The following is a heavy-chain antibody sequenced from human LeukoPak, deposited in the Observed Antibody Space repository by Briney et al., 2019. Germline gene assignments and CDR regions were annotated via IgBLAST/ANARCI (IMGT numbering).Heavy chain of an antibody. CDR3: TRWAVAGTAFDY. CDR1: GFTFGDYA. D-gene: IGHD6-19*01. J-gene: IGHJ4*02. V-gene: IGHV3-49*04. Sequence: GGSLRLSCTASGFTFGDYAMSWVRQAPGKGLEWVGFIRSKAYGGTTEYAASVKGRFTISRDDSKSIAYLQMNSLKTEDTAAYYCTRWAVAGTAFDYWGQGTLVTVSS. CDR2: IRSKAYGGTT.